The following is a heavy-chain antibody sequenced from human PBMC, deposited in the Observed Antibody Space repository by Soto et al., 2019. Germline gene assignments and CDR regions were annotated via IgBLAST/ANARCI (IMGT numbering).Heavy chain of an antibody. CDR3: ARDGRGPLVFDI. CDR1: GGSFSSYA. D-gene: IGHD2-15*01. CDR2: IIPIFGTA. V-gene: IGHV1-69*06. J-gene: IGHJ3*02. Sequence: PSLKGSCNTSGGSFSSYAINWVRQAPGQGLEWMGGIIPIFGTANYAQKFQGRVTITADTSTSTAYMELRSLRSDDTAVYYCARDGRGPLVFDIWGQGKMVTGS.